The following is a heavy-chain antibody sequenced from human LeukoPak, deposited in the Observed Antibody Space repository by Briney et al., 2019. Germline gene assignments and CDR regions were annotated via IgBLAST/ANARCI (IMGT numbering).Heavy chain of an antibody. D-gene: IGHD6-13*01. CDR3: ARRFQTYSSSWQPLYYFDY. CDR2: IYYSGST. CDR1: GGSISSSSYY. V-gene: IGHV4-39*01. J-gene: IGHJ4*02. Sequence: SETLSLTCTVSGGSISSSSYYWGWIRQPPGKGLEWIGSIYYSGSTYYNPSLKSRVTISVDTSKNQFSLKLSSVTAADTAVYYCARRFQTYSSSWQPLYYFDYWGQGTLVTVSS.